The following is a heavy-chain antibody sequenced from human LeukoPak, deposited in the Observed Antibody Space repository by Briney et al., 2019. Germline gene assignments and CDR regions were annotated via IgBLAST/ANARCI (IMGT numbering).Heavy chain of an antibody. V-gene: IGHV1-3*01. D-gene: IGHD2-21*02. Sequence: ASVKVSCKASGYTFTSYAMHWVRQAPGQRLEWMGWINAGNGNTKYSQKFQGRVTITRDTSASTAYMELSSLRFEDTAVYYCAREGLAYCGGDCYPGDAFDIWGQGTMVTVSS. CDR2: INAGNGNT. CDR1: GYTFTSYA. CDR3: AREGLAYCGGDCYPGDAFDI. J-gene: IGHJ3*02.